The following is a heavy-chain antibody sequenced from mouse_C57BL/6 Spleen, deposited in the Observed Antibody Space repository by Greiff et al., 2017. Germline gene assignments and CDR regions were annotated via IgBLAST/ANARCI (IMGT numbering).Heavy chain of an antibody. D-gene: IGHD1-1*01. CDR1: GYTFTSYW. CDR3: ARNHGNFDY. J-gene: IGHJ2*01. Sequence: QVQLQQPGAELVRPGSSVKLSCKASGYTFTSYWMDWVKQRPGQGLEWIGNIYPSDSETHYNQKFKDKATLTVDKSSSTASMQLSSLTSEYSAVYYCARNHGNFDYWGQGATLPVSS. V-gene: IGHV1-61*01. CDR2: IYPSDSET.